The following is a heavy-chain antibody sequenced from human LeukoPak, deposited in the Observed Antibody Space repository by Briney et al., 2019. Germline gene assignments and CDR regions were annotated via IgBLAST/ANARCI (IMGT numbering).Heavy chain of an antibody. D-gene: IGHD5-24*01. CDR2: LWHDGNNK. Sequence: GGSLRLSCAASGFTFSSYGMHWVRQAPGKGLEWVAFLWHDGNNKNYADSVKGRFTISRDNSKNTLYLQMNSLRPEDTAVYYCAKGRDGYSPFDYWGQETLVIVSS. J-gene: IGHJ4*02. CDR1: GFTFSSYG. CDR3: AKGRDGYSPFDY. V-gene: IGHV3-30*02.